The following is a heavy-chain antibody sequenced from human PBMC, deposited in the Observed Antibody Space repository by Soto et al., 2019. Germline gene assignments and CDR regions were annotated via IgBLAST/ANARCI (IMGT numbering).Heavy chain of an antibody. V-gene: IGHV1-69*01. CDR1: GGTFNNNL. CDR3: TRETRAYGGLADY. CDR2: IIPLFGTP. Sequence: QVQLVQSGAEVKKPGSSVKVSCKVSGGTFNNNLINWVRQAPGQGIEWMGGIIPLFGTPNYAQKFQGRVTITADASTSTAYMELTSLTSHDTAVYYCTRETRAYGGLADYW. D-gene: IGHD4-17*01. J-gene: IGHJ4*01.